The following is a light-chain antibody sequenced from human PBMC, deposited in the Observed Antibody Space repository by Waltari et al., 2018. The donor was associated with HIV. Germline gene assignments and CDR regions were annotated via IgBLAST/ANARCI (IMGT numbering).Light chain of an antibody. V-gene: IGKV2-24*01. CDR3: MQGTRFPHT. Sequence: VLTQSPPSYPVTLGQLASVSCTHSQSLVHSDGTTYLSWLQQRPGQPPRLLIYKISDRFCGVPYRFSGTGAGTDFTLKISRVEADDVGVYYCMQGTRFPHTFGQGTKLEIK. J-gene: IGKJ2*01. CDR2: KIS. CDR1: QSLVHSDGTTY.